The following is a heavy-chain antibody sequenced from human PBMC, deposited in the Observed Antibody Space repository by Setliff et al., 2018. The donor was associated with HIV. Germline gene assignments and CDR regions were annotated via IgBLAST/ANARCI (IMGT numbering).Heavy chain of an antibody. CDR2: ISSSSTTM. CDR3: AKRGYDSSALRAFDAFDI. J-gene: IGHJ3*02. CDR1: GFTFSSYS. D-gene: IGHD3-22*01. V-gene: IGHV3-48*01. Sequence: PGGSLRLSCAASGFTFSSYSISWVRQAPGKGLEWVSCISSSSTTMSYADSVKGRFTISRDNSKNTLYLQMNSLRAEDTAEYYCAKRGYDSSALRAFDAFDIWGQGTLVTVSS.